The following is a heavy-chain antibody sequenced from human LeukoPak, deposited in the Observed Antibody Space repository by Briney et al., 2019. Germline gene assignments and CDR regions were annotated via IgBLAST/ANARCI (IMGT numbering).Heavy chain of an antibody. V-gene: IGHV3-30*02. D-gene: IGHD5-24*01. Sequence: GGSLRLSCAASGFTFSSYGMHWVRQAPGKGLEWVAFIRYDGSNKYYADSVKGRFTISRDNSKNTLYLQMNSLRAEDTAVYYCAKDHMATMGDDAFDIWGQGTMVTVSS. J-gene: IGHJ3*02. CDR1: GFTFSSYG. CDR3: AKDHMATMGDDAFDI. CDR2: IRYDGSNK.